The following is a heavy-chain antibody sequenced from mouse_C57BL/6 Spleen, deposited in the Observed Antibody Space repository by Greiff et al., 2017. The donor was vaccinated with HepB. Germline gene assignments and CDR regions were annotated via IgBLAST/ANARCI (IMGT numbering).Heavy chain of an antibody. V-gene: IGHV1-82*01. CDR3: ARGAGTGGFDY. CDR2: IYPGDGDT. D-gene: IGHD4-1*01. CDR1: GYAFSSSW. Sequence: VQLQQSGPELVKPGASVKISCKASGYAFSSSWMNWVKQRPGKGLEWIGRIYPGDGDTNYNGKFKGKATLTADKSSSTAYMQLSSLTSEDSAVYVCARGAGTGGFDYWGQSTTLTVSS. J-gene: IGHJ2*01.